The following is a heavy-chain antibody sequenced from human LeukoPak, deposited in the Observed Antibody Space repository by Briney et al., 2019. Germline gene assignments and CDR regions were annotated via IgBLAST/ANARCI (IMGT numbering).Heavy chain of an antibody. CDR1: GGSISSSSYY. Sequence: SETLSLTCTVSGGSISSSSYYWGWIRQPPGKGLEGIGSIYYSGSTYYNPSLKSRVTISVDTSKNQFSLKLSSVTAADTAVYYCARHQLRYSYASRWGQGTLVTVSS. CDR2: IYYSGST. V-gene: IGHV4-39*01. J-gene: IGHJ4*02. D-gene: IGHD5-18*01. CDR3: ARHQLRYSYASR.